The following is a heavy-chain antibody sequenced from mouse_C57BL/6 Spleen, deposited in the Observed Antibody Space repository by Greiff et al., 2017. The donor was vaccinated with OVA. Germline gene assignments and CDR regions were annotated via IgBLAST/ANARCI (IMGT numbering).Heavy chain of an antibody. Sequence: EVQLVESGPGLVKPSQSLSLTCSVTGYSITSGYYWNWIRQFPGNKLEWMGYISYDGSNNYNPSLKNRISITRDTSKNQFFLKFNSVTTEDTATYCGARGGFLYYFDYWGQGTTLTVSS. V-gene: IGHV3-6*01. CDR3: ARGGFLYYFDY. J-gene: IGHJ2*01. CDR2: ISYDGSN. D-gene: IGHD6-5*01. CDR1: GYSITSGYY.